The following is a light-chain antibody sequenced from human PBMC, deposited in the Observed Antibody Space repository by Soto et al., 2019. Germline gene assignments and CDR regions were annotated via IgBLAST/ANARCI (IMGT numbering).Light chain of an antibody. CDR1: SSDVGSYNL. J-gene: IGLJ7*01. CDR2: EVS. Sequence: QSVLTQPASVSGSPGQSITISCTETSSDVGSYNLVSWYQQHPGKAPKLMISEVSKRPSGISDRFSGSKSGSTASLTISGLQAEDEADYYCCSYAGTSTHTVFGGGTQLTVL. CDR3: CSYAGTSTHTV. V-gene: IGLV2-23*02.